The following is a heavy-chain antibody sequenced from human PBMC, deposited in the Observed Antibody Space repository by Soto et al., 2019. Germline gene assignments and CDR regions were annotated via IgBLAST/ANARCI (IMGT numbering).Heavy chain of an antibody. J-gene: IGHJ4*02. V-gene: IGHV1-46*01. CDR1: GYTFTSFY. Sequence: QVQLVQSGAEVKNPGASVKVSCKASGYTFTSFYIHWVRQAPGQGLEWMSIINPNGVSTNYAQNLQGRVTLTRDTSTNTVYMELSSLRSEDTAVYYCARGLTSGDYWGQGTLVTVSS. CDR2: INPNGVST. CDR3: ARGLTSGDY.